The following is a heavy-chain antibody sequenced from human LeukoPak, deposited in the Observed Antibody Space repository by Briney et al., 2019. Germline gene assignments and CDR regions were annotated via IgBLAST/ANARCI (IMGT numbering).Heavy chain of an antibody. CDR3: ASWYDILTGYLDY. D-gene: IGHD3-9*01. CDR1: GGSISSSNW. CDR2: IYHSGST. V-gene: IGHV4-4*02. Sequence: SGTLSLTCAVSGGSISSSNWWSWVRQPPGKGLEWIGEIYHSGSTNYNPSLKSRVTISVDKSKNQFSLKLSSVTAADTAVYYCASWYDILTGYLDYWGQGTLVTVSS. J-gene: IGHJ4*02.